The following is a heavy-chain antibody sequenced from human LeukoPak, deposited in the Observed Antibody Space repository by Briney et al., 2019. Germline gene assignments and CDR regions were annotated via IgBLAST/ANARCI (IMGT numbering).Heavy chain of an antibody. CDR3: ARDDIAARRYYMDV. D-gene: IGHD6-6*01. CDR2: ISYDGSNK. Sequence: GGSLRLSCAASGFTFSSYGLHWVRQAPGKGLEWVAVISYDGSNKYYAESVKGRLTISRDNSKNTLYLQMNSLRAEDTALYYCARDDIAARRYYMDVWGKGTTVTVSS. CDR1: GFTFSSYG. J-gene: IGHJ6*03. V-gene: IGHV3-30*19.